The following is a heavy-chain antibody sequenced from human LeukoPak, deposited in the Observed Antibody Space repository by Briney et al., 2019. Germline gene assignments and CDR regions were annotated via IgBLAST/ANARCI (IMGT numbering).Heavy chain of an antibody. CDR1: GFTVSSNY. CDR2: ISSSGSTI. CDR3: ARGCSGGSCYSSYYYYYMDV. V-gene: IGHV3-11*01. D-gene: IGHD2-15*01. J-gene: IGHJ6*03. Sequence: PGGSLRLSCAASGFTVSSNYMSWVRQAPGKGLEWVSYISSSGSTIYYADSVKGRFTISRDNAKNSLYLQMNSLRAEDTAVYYCARGCSGGSCYSSYYYYYMDVWGKGTTVTVSS.